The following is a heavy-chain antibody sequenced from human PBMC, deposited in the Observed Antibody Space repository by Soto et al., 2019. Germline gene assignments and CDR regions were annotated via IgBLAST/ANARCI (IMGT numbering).Heavy chain of an antibody. V-gene: IGHV4-30-4*01. Sequence: QVQLQESGPGLVKPSQTLSLTCTVSGDSMGSGDYYWTWIRQPPGKGLEWIGYIYYIGTTFYNPSLESRVNISMDPSKNHFSLSLTYVPAADAAVYYCSRGSTYSGFLTWGQGTQVTVSS. CDR3: SRGSTYSGFLT. D-gene: IGHD3-10*01. J-gene: IGHJ5*02. CDR1: GDSMGSGDYY. CDR2: IYYIGTT.